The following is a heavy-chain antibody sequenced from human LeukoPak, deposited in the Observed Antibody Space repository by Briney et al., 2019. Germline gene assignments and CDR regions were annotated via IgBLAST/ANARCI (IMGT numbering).Heavy chain of an antibody. V-gene: IGHV4-38-2*02. CDR2: IYHSGST. D-gene: IGHD5-12*01. CDR1: GYSISSGYY. Sequence: SETLSLTCTVSGYSISSGYYWGWIRQPPGKGLEWIGSIYHSGSTYYNPSLKSRVTISVDTSKNQFSLKLSSVTAADTAVYYCAREDRGRWLDYNWFDPWGQGTLVTVSS. CDR3: AREDRGRWLDYNWFDP. J-gene: IGHJ5*02.